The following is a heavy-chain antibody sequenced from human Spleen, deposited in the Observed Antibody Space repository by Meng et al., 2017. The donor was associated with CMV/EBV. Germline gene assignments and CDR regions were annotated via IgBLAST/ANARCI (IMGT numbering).Heavy chain of an antibody. D-gene: IGHD2-15*01. CDR1: GFTFSSYS. CDR3: ARDLLRYGYYFDY. CDR2: ISSSSSYI. J-gene: IGHJ4*02. Sequence: GESLKISCAASGFTFSSYSMNWVRQAPGKGLEWVSSISSSSSYIYYADSVKGRFTISRDTSKNTLYLQMKNMRAEDTAVYYCARDLLRYGYYFDYWGQGTLVTVSS. V-gene: IGHV3-21*04.